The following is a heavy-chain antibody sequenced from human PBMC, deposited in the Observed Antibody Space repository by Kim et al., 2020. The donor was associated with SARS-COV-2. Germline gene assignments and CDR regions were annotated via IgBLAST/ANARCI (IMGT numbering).Heavy chain of an antibody. D-gene: IGHD3-3*01. CDR3: TTDRFGVVTFY. Sequence: GGSLRLSCAASGFTFSNAWMSWVRQAPGKGLEWVGRIKSKTDGGTTDYAAPVKGRFTISRDDSKNTLSLQMNSLKTEDTAMYFCTTDRFGVVTFYWGQGTLVTVSS. V-gene: IGHV3-15*01. CDR2: IKSKTDGGTT. J-gene: IGHJ4*02. CDR1: GFTFSNAW.